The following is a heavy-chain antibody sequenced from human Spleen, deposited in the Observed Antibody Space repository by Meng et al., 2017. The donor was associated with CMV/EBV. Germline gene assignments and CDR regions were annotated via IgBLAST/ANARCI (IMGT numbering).Heavy chain of an antibody. CDR1: FTFSDSG. D-gene: IGHD3-22*01. J-gene: IGHJ4*02. Sequence: FTFSDSGRNWVRQASGKGLEWVGRIRSKTNSYATSYAASVKGRFTISRDDSRNTAYLQMNSLKSEDTAVYYCTHYYYDSSGYHYPAYWGQGTLATVSS. CDR3: THYYYDSSGYHYPAY. CDR2: IRSKTNSYAT. V-gene: IGHV3-73*01.